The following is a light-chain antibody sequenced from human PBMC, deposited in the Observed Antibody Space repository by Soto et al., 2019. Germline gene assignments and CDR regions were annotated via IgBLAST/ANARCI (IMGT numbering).Light chain of an antibody. CDR1: QSVSSTY. CDR2: DAS. CDR3: QQYGSSPGIT. Sequence: EVVLTQSPGTLSLSPGERATLSCRASQSVSSTYLIWYQQKPGQAPRLLIYDASNRAAGIPARFSGSGSGTDFTLTISSLEPEDFAVYYCQQYGSSPGITFGQGTRLEIK. J-gene: IGKJ5*01. V-gene: IGKV3-20*01.